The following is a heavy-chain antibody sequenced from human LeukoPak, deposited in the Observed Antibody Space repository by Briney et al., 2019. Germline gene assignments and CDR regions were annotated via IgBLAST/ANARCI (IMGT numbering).Heavy chain of an antibody. CDR3: ARDATYYYDSSGYYDY. D-gene: IGHD3-22*01. Sequence: PGGSLRLSCAASGFTFRSYWMGWVRQAPGKGLEWVSYISSSGSTIYYADSVKGRFTISRDNAKNSLYLQMNSLRAEDTAVYYCARDATYYYDSSGYYDYWGQGTLVTVSS. CDR2: ISSSGSTI. V-gene: IGHV3-48*04. CDR1: GFTFRSYW. J-gene: IGHJ4*02.